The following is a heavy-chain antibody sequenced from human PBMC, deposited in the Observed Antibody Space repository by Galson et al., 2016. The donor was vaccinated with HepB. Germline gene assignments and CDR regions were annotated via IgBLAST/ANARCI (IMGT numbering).Heavy chain of an antibody. Sequence: SETLSLTCTVSGGSISSYYWSWIRQPAGKGLEWIGRIYSSGSTNYNPSLKSRVTMSVDTSKNQFSLKLSSVTAADTAVYYCARVVPPVRFGSEYYFDYWGQETLVTVSS. CDR1: GGSISSYY. V-gene: IGHV4-4*07. CDR3: ARVVPPVRFGSEYYFDY. CDR2: IYSSGST. J-gene: IGHJ4*02. D-gene: IGHD1-26*01.